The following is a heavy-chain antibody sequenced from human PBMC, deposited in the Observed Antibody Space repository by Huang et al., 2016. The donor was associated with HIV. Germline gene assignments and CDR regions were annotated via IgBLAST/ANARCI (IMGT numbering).Heavy chain of an antibody. Sequence: PGQGLEWMGWISVYNGKTKYPPNLQGRVTMTTDTSTTTAYMELRSLRSDDTAIYYCARRAYCGGDCYGQAFDVWGQGTMVTVSS. CDR2: ISVYNGKT. CDR3: ARRAYCGGDCYGQAFDV. V-gene: IGHV1-18*01. J-gene: IGHJ3*01. D-gene: IGHD2-21*02.